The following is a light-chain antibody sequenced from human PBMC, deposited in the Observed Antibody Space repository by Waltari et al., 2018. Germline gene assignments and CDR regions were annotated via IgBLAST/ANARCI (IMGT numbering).Light chain of an antibody. Sequence: HSALTQPASVSGSPGQPLPIPCTGTSSDSGRYNLAPRYQQPPDKAPKLMIYEDSKRPSGFSNRFSGSKSGNTASLTISGLQAEDEADYYCCSYAGSSTLVFGGGTKLTVL. V-gene: IGLV2-23*01. J-gene: IGLJ3*02. CDR3: CSYAGSSTLV. CDR2: EDS. CDR1: SSDSGRYNL.